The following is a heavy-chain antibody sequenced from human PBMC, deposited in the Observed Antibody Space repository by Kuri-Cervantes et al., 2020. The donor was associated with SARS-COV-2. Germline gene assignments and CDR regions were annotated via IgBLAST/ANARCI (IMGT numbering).Heavy chain of an antibody. J-gene: IGHJ4*02. Sequence: GESLKISCAASGFTFDDYGMSWVRQAPGKGLEWVSGINWNGGSTGYADSVKGRFTISRDNAKNSLYLQMNSLRAEDTAVYYCARSSVPAEFDYWGQGTLVTVSS. CDR2: INWNGGST. CDR3: ARSSVPAEFDY. V-gene: IGHV3-20*04. CDR1: GFTFDDYG. D-gene: IGHD2-2*01.